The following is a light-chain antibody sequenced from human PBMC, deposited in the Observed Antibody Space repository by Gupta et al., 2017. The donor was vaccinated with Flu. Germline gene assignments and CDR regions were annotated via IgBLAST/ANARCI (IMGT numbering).Light chain of an antibody. Sequence: SSALTQLPAVSVAFGQTVRSTCQGDSLRSYYASWYQQKPGQAPVLVIYGKNNRPSGVPARFSGSSSGNTAALTITGAQAEEEADYYCNSRENSNKNPWVFGGGTKLTVL. CDR2: GKN. V-gene: IGLV3-19*01. J-gene: IGLJ3*02. CDR3: NSRENSNKNPWV. CDR1: SLRSYY.